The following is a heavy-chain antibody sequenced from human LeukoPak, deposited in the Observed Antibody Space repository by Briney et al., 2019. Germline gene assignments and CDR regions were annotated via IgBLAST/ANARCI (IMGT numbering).Heavy chain of an antibody. D-gene: IGHD3-10*01. CDR1: GFTFSSYA. V-gene: IGHV3-30-3*01. J-gene: IGHJ4*02. Sequence: GGSLRLSCAASGFTFSSYAMHWVRQAPGKGLEWVAVVSYDGSNKYYADSVKGRFTISRDNSKNTLYLQMNSLRAEDTAVYYCARGANYYGSGSYYGDYWGQGTLVTVPS. CDR2: VSYDGSNK. CDR3: ARGANYYGSGSYYGDY.